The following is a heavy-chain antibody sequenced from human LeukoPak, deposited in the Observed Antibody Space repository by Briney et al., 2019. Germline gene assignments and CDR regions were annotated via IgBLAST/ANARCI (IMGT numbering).Heavy chain of an antibody. D-gene: IGHD1-26*01. J-gene: IGHJ4*02. V-gene: IGHV3-33*01. Sequence: PGGSPRLSCAASGFTFSNYGMHWVRQAPGKGLEWVALIWYDGSNKYYSDSVKGRFTISRDNSKNTLYLQMNSLRAEDTAVYYCARDPGGSYLDYFDYWGQENLDTVSS. CDR1: GFTFSNYG. CDR3: ARDPGGSYLDYFDY. CDR2: IWYDGSNK.